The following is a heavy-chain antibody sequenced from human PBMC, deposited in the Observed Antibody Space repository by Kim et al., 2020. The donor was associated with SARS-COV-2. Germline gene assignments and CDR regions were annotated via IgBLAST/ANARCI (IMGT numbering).Heavy chain of an antibody. CDR2: IYYSGST. J-gene: IGHJ4*02. CDR1: GGSISSYY. CDR3: ARDREGYSSGWYVDY. D-gene: IGHD6-19*01. V-gene: IGHV4-59*01. Sequence: SETLSLTCTVSGGSISSYYWSWIRQPPGKGLEWIGYIYYSGSTNYSPSLKSRVTISVDTSKNQFSLKLSSVTAADTAVYYCARDREGYSSGWYVDYWGQGTLVTVSS.